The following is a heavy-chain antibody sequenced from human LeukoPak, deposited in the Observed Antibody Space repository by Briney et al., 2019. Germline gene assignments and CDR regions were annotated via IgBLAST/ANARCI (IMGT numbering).Heavy chain of an antibody. D-gene: IGHD3-22*01. J-gene: IGHJ4*02. CDR3: VTYYFDSSGPKKNY. Sequence: SETLSLTCAVYGGSFSGYYWSWIRQPPGKGLEWIGEINHSGSTNYNPSLKCRVTISVDTSKNQFSLKLSSVTAADTAVYYCVTYYFDSSGPKKNYWGQGTLVTVSS. CDR2: INHSGST. CDR1: GGSFSGYY. V-gene: IGHV4-34*01.